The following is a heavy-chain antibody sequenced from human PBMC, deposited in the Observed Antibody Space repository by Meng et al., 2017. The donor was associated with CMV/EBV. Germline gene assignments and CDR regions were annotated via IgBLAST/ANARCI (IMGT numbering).Heavy chain of an antibody. D-gene: IGHD7-27*01. CDR2: IGRSGTDI. CDR3: ATDPNWGTL. V-gene: IGHV3-21*01. J-gene: IGHJ4*02. Sequence: ELGGGLVKPGGSLRPSFAVSQLIFSTYDMNWVRQAPGKGLEWVASIGRSGTDIAYSDSVRGRFTISRDIPKNSLYLQMNSLRVEDTAVYYCATDPNWGTLWGQGALVTVSS. CDR1: QLIFSTYD.